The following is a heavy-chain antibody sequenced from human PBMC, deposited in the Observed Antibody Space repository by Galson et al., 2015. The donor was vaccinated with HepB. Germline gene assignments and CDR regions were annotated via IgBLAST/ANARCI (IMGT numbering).Heavy chain of an antibody. Sequence: SLRLSCAASGFTFSSYWMSWVRQAPEKGLEWVANIRQDGSEKYYVDSVKGRFTISRDNAKNSLFLQVNSLRAEDTAVYYCVRVVNERNSGYVNRNWGQGTLVTVSS. CDR2: IRQDGSEK. D-gene: IGHD5-12*01. CDR1: GFTFSSYW. J-gene: IGHJ4*02. CDR3: VRVVNERNSGYVNRN. V-gene: IGHV3-7*01.